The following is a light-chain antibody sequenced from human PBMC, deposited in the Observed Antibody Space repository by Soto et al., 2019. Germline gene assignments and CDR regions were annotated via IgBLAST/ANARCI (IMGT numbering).Light chain of an antibody. CDR2: DAS. Sequence: DIQMTQSPSTLSASVGDRVTITCRASQSISNWLAWYQQKPGKAPNLLIYDASNLESVVPSRFSDSGSGTKFTLTISSLQPDDFATYYCQQYNSYPGTFGQGTKVEIK. V-gene: IGKV1-5*01. CDR1: QSISNW. CDR3: QQYNSYPGT. J-gene: IGKJ1*01.